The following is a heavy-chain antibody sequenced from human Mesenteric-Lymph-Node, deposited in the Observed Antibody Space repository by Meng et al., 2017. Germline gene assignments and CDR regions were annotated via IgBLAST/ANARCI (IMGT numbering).Heavy chain of an antibody. J-gene: IGHJ4*02. V-gene: IGHV3-66*01. D-gene: IGHD6-13*01. Sequence: VQLGESGGGVVQPGRSLRLSCAASGFTVSGNYMTWVRQAPGKGLEWVSLIYGDGSTLYADSVKGRFTISRDNSKNTVYLQMNSLRVEDTAVYHCAGRVMGAAAYDFWGQGTLVTVSS. CDR2: IYGDGST. CDR3: AGRVMGAAAYDF. CDR1: GFTVSGNY.